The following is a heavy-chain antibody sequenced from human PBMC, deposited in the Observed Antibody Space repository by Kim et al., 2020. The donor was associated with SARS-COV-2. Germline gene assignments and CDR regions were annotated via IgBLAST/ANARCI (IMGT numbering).Heavy chain of an antibody. CDR2: IYYSGST. CDR3: ASRDDYYDSSGYYYGGDY. Sequence: SETLSLTCTVSGGSISSSSYYWGWIRQPPGKGLEWIGSIYYSGSTYYNPSLKSRVTISVDTSKNQFSLKLSSVTAADTAVYYCASRDDYYDSSGYYYGGDYWGQGTLVTVSS. J-gene: IGHJ4*02. CDR1: GGSISSSSYY. D-gene: IGHD3-22*01. V-gene: IGHV4-39*01.